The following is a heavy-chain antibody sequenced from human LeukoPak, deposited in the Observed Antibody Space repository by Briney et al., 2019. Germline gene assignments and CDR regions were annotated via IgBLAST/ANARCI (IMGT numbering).Heavy chain of an antibody. J-gene: IGHJ4*02. CDR1: GFTLSSYS. CDR2: ISSSSSSYI. D-gene: IGHD5-24*01. CDR3: ARGGDGYNSDLDY. Sequence: GGSLRLSCAASGFTLSSYSMNWVRQAPGKGLEWVSSISSSSSSYIYYADSVKGRFTISRDNAKNSLYLQMNSLRAEDTAMYYCARGGDGYNSDLDYWGQGTLVTVSS. V-gene: IGHV3-21*01.